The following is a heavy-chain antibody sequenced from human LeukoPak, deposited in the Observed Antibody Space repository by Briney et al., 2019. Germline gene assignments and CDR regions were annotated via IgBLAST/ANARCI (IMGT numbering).Heavy chain of an antibody. CDR3: ARGLGDYNTDWFPVSGY. V-gene: IGHV1-8*01. CDR1: GYTFTTYD. D-gene: IGHD3-9*01. CDR2: MNPDSGDT. J-gene: IGHJ4*02. Sequence: ALVKVSCKASGYTFTTYDMTWVRQATGQGLEWMGWMNPDSGDTAYAQKFQGRVTMTRDTSISTAYMELGSLGSEDTAIYYCARGLGDYNTDWFPVSGYWGQGTLVTVSS.